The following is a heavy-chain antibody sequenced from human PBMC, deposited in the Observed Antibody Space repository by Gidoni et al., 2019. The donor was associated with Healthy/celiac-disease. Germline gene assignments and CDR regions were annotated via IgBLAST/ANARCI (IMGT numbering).Heavy chain of an antibody. V-gene: IGHV4-34*01. CDR3: ARGLYYYGSGSPPGLDY. CDR2: INHSGST. CDR1: GGSLSGYY. D-gene: IGHD3-10*01. J-gene: IGHJ4*02. Sequence: QVQLQQWGARLLKPSETLSLTCRVTGGSLSGYYWSWIRQPPGKGLGWIGEINHSGSTNYNPSLKSRVTRSVDTSKNQFSLKLSSVTAADTAVYYCARGLYYYGSGSPPGLDYWGQGTLVTVSS.